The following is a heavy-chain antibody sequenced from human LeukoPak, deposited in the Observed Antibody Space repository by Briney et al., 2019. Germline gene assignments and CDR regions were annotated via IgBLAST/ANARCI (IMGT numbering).Heavy chain of an antibody. CDR1: GGSISSSSYY. CDR3: ARHSAYCGGDCYPYGMDV. Sequence: PSETLSLTCTVSGGSISSSSYYWGWIRQPPGEGLEWIGYIYYSGSTYYNPSLKSRVTMSVDTSKNQFSLKLSSVTAADTAVYYCARHSAYCGGDCYPYGMDVWGQGTTVTVSS. J-gene: IGHJ6*02. CDR2: IYYSGST. V-gene: IGHV4-30-4*08. D-gene: IGHD2-21*02.